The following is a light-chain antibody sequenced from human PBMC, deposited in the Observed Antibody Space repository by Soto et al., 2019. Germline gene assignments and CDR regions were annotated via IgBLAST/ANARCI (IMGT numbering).Light chain of an antibody. CDR3: CSYAGSYTYV. CDR2: DVS. Sequence: SVLTQPRSVSGSPGQSVTISCTGTSTDVGGYNYVSWYQQHPGKAPKLMISDVSKRPSGVPDRFSGSKSGNTASLAISGLQAEDEADYYCCSYAGSYTYVFGTGTKVTVL. CDR1: STDVGGYNY. V-gene: IGLV2-11*01. J-gene: IGLJ1*01.